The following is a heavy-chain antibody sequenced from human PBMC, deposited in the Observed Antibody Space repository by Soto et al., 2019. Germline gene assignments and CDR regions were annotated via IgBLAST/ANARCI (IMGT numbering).Heavy chain of an antibody. CDR3: ARGGGLWFGDSDAFDI. D-gene: IGHD3-10*01. Sequence: EVQLVETGGGLIQPGGSLRLSCAASGFTVSSNYMSWVRQAPGKGLEWVSVIYSGGSTYYADSVKGRFTISRDNSKNTLYLQMNSLRAEDTAVYYCARGGGLWFGDSDAFDIWGQGTMVTVSS. CDR1: GFTVSSNY. J-gene: IGHJ3*02. CDR2: IYSGGST. V-gene: IGHV3-53*02.